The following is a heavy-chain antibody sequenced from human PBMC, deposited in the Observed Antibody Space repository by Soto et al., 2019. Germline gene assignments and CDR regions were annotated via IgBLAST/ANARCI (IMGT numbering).Heavy chain of an antibody. J-gene: IGHJ4*02. CDR2: ISWNSGSI. V-gene: IGHV3-9*01. D-gene: IGHD4-17*01. CDR1: GFTFDDYA. Sequence: EVQLVESGGGLVQPGRSLRLSCAASGFTFDDYAMHWVRQAPGKGLEWVSGISWNSGSIGYADSVKGRFTISRDNAKNSLYLHMNSLRAEDTALYYCAKAGRPTRDYAADFDYWGQGTLVTVSS. CDR3: AKAGRPTRDYAADFDY.